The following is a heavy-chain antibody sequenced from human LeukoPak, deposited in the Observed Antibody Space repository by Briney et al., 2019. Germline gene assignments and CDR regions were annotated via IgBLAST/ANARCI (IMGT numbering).Heavy chain of an antibody. V-gene: IGHV3-23*01. CDR1: GFTFSSYA. D-gene: IGHD3-22*01. CDR3: AKGSFDSSGYYFRETPVRFDY. Sequence: GGSLRLFCAASGFTFSSYAMHWVRQAPGKGLEWVSAISGSGGSTYYADSVKGRFTISRDNSKNTLYLQMNSLRAEDTAVYYCAKGSFDSSGYYFRETPVRFDYWGQGTLVTVSS. CDR2: ISGSGGST. J-gene: IGHJ4*02.